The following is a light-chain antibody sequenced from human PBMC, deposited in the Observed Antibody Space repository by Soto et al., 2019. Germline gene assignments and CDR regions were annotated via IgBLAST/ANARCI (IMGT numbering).Light chain of an antibody. CDR3: AAWDDSLNGPSYV. CDR1: SSNIGGNS. J-gene: IGLJ1*01. CDR2: DDN. V-gene: IGLV1-51*01. Sequence: QSVLTQPPSVSAAPGQKVTISCSGSSSNIGGNSVSWYQQLPGTAPKLLIYDDNKRPSGIPDRFSGSKSGTSATLGITGFQTGDEADYYCAAWDDSLNGPSYVFGTGTKVTVL.